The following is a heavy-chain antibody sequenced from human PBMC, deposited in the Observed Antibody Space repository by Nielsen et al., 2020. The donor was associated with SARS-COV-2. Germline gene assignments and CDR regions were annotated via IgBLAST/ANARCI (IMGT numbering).Heavy chain of an antibody. Sequence: SETLSLTCAVYGASFSGHYWTWIRQSPGKGLEWIGENSHSGTTTYNPSFESRVSISADLPKNQFSLKLTSVTAADTAIYFCARGNWAPPGSDWGLGTLVTVSS. D-gene: IGHD3-16*01. CDR3: ARGNWAPPGSD. J-gene: IGHJ4*02. V-gene: IGHV4-34*01. CDR1: GASFSGHY. CDR2: NSHSGTT.